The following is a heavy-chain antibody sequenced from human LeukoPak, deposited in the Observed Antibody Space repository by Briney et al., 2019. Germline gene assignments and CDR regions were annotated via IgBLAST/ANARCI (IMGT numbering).Heavy chain of an antibody. J-gene: IGHJ5*02. CDR2: INHSGST. CDR1: GGSFSGYY. Sequence: SETLSLTCAVYGGSFSGYYWSWIRQPPGKGLEWIGEINHSGSTNYNPSLKSRVTISVDTSKNQFSLKLSSVTAADTAVYYCARGSSGWYNWFDPWGQGTLVTVSS. CDR3: ARGSSGWYNWFDP. D-gene: IGHD6-19*01. V-gene: IGHV4-34*01.